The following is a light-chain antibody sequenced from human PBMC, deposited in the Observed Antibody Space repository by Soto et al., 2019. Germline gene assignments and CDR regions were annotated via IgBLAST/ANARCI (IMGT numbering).Light chain of an antibody. CDR1: QNIRSS. CDR2: DAS. J-gene: IGKJ2*01. CDR3: QQYDIWPPYT. Sequence: EVVMTQSPASLSASPGERVTPSCRASQNIRSSLAWYQQRPGQAPRLLIYDASTRATGIPPRFSGGGSGTEFTVTISSLQSEDFAIYYCQQYDIWPPYTFGQGTKVDI. V-gene: IGKV3-15*01.